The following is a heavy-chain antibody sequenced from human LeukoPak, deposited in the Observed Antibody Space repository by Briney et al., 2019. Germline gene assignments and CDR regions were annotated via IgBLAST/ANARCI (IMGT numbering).Heavy chain of an antibody. CDR2: IIPILGIA. J-gene: IGHJ4*02. CDR1: GGTSSSYA. Sequence: SVKVSCKASGGTSSSYAISWVRQAPGQGLEWMGRIIPILGIANYAQKFQGRVTITADKSTSTAYMELSSLRSEDTAVYYCARSTGDYYDSSGSVAWGQGTLVTVSS. D-gene: IGHD3-22*01. V-gene: IGHV1-69*04. CDR3: ARSTGDYYDSSGSVA.